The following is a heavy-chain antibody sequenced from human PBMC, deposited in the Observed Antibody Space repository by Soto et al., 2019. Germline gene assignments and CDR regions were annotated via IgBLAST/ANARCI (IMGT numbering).Heavy chain of an antibody. CDR3: ATYIQDGMDV. CDR2: ISWNSGSI. D-gene: IGHD2-2*02. J-gene: IGHJ6*02. Sequence: EVQLVESGGGLVQPGRSLRLSCAASGFTFDDYAMHWVRRAPGKGLEWVSGISWNSGSIGYADSVKGRFTISRDNAKNSLYLQMNSLRAEDTALYYCATYIQDGMDVWGQGTTVTVSS. V-gene: IGHV3-9*01. CDR1: GFTFDDYA.